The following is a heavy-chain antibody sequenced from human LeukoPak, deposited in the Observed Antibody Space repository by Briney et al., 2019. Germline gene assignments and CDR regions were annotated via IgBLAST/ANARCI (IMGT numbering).Heavy chain of an antibody. D-gene: IGHD3-10*01. Sequence: PGGSLRLSCAASGFTFSSYGMHWVRQAPGKGLEWVAVIWYDGSNKYYADSVKGRFTISRDNSKNTLYLQMNSLRAEDTAVYYCAREPNYYGSGSGFDYWGQGTLVTVSS. CDR1: GFTFSSYG. V-gene: IGHV3-33*08. CDR2: IWYDGSNK. J-gene: IGHJ4*02. CDR3: AREPNYYGSGSGFDY.